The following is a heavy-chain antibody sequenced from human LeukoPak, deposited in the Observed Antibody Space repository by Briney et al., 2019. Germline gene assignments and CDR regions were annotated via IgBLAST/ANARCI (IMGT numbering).Heavy chain of an antibody. CDR1: GFTVSNNY. J-gene: IGHJ5*02. CDR3: ARDGAGMWTAMAHNWFDP. D-gene: IGHD5-18*01. Sequence: GGSLRLSCAASGFTVSNNYMGWVRQAPGKGLEWVANIKHDGSEKYYVDSVKGRFTISRDNGKNSLYVQMNSLRAEDTAVYYCARDGAGMWTAMAHNWFDPWGQGTLVTVSS. V-gene: IGHV3-7*01. CDR2: IKHDGSEK.